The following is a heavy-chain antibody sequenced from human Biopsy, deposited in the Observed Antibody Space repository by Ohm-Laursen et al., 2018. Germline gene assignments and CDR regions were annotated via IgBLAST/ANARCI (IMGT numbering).Heavy chain of an antibody. CDR3: AKDYRDSRGIFGIVVVRPLDY. CDR1: GFTFSDYA. J-gene: IGHJ4*02. D-gene: IGHD3-22*01. Sequence: SLRLSCSASGFTFSDYAMHWVRQAPGKGLEWVATMSYDGTQKYYGDSVKGRFTISRDNSKNTLYLQMNSLRAEDTAVYYCAKDYRDSRGIFGIVVVRPLDYWGQGSLVTVSS. CDR2: MSYDGTQK. V-gene: IGHV3-30*18.